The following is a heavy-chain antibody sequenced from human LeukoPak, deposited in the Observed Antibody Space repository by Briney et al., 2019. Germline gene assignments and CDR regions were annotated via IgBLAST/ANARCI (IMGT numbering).Heavy chain of an antibody. CDR1: GGSFSGYY. V-gene: IGHV4-34*01. J-gene: IGHJ4*02. CDR3: VRDPRDGYAFDY. CDR2: INHSGST. Sequence: SETLSLTCAVYGGSFSGYYWSWIRQPPGKGLEWIGEINHSGSTNYNPSLKSRVTISVDTSKNQFSLKLSSVTAADTAVYYCVRDPRDGYAFDYWGQGTLVTVSS. D-gene: IGHD5-24*01.